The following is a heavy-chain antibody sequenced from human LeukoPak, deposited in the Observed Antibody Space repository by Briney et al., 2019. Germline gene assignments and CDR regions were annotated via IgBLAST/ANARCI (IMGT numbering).Heavy chain of an antibody. D-gene: IGHD2-2*01. CDR2: ISSSGSTI. CDR3: ARDMLGPGDCSSTSCPERDYYYYYGMDV. CDR1: GFTFSSYE. V-gene: IGHV3-48*03. Sequence: PEGSLRLSCAASGFTFSSYEMNWVRQAPGKGLEWVSYISSSGSTIYYADSVKGRFTISRGNAKNSLYLQMNSLRAEDTAVYYCARDMLGPGDCSSTSCPERDYYYYYGMDVWGKGTTVTVSS. J-gene: IGHJ6*04.